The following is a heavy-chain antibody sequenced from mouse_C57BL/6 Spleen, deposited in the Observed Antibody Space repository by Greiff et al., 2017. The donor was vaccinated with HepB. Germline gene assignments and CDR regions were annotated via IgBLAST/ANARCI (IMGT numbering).Heavy chain of an antibody. D-gene: IGHD1-1*01. CDR2: INPNNGGT. CDR3: AVTTVVARYFDV. J-gene: IGHJ1*03. CDR1: GYTFTDYN. Sequence: VQLQQSGPELVKPGASVKMSCKASGYTFTDYNMHWVKQSHGKSLEWIGYINPNNGGTSYNQKFKGKATLTVNKSSSTAYMELRSLTSEDSAVYYCAVTTVVARYFDVWGTGTTVTVSS. V-gene: IGHV1-22*01.